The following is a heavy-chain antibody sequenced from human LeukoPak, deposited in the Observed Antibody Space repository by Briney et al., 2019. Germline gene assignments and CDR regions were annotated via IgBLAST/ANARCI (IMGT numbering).Heavy chain of an antibody. J-gene: IGHJ3*02. D-gene: IGHD3-22*01. CDR2: IKQDGSEK. CDR3: LRERGGGVGDYDSSGYYYDAFDI. CDR1: GFTFSSYW. Sequence: PGGSRRLSCAASGFTFSSYWMSWVRQAPGKGLEWVANIKQDGSEKYYVDSVKGRFTISRDNAKNSLYLQMNSLRAEDTAVYYCLRERGGGVGDYDSSGYYYDAFDIWGQGTMVAVSS. V-gene: IGHV3-7*01.